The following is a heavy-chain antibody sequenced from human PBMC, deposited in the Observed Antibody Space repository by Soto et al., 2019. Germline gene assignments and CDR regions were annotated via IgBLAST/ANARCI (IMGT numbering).Heavy chain of an antibody. CDR1: GFTFSDYA. D-gene: IGHD3-9*01. CDR3: ARDVSGFEYFDF. J-gene: IGHJ4*02. Sequence: QVQLVGSGGGVVQPGRALRLSCAGSGFTFSDYAMHWVRQAPGRGPEWLALISFNGINTYYADSVKGRFTISRDNSKNTLFLQMNTLRAEDTAVYYCARDVSGFEYFDFWGQGTLVTVSS. CDR2: ISFNGINT. V-gene: IGHV3-30-3*01.